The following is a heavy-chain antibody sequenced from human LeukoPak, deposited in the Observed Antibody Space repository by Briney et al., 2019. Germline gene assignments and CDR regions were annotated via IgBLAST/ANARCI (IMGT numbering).Heavy chain of an antibody. V-gene: IGHV4-61*01. CDR2: ISYSGST. Sequence: PSETLSLTCTVSGGSVSSDNYYWTWIRQPPGKGLQWIGYISYSGSTNYNPSLKSRVTISLHTSKNQFSLRLSSLTAADTAVYYCARRHYYNGRAYYFLDYWGQGTLVTVSS. CDR3: ARRHYYNGRAYYFLDY. J-gene: IGHJ4*02. CDR1: GGSVSSDNYY. D-gene: IGHD3-22*01.